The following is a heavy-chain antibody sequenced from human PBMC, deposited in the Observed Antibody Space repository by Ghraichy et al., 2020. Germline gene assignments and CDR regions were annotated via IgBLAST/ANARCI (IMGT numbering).Heavy chain of an antibody. V-gene: IGHV3-21*01. CDR2: ISSSSSYI. J-gene: IGHJ4*02. CDR3: ARVQGPPGY. CDR1: GFTFSSYT. Sequence: GGSLRLSCAASGFTFSSYTMNWVRQAPGKGLEWVSSISSSSSYIYYADSLKARFTISRDNAKNSLYLQMNSLRAEDTAVYYCARVQGPPGYWGQGTLVTVSS.